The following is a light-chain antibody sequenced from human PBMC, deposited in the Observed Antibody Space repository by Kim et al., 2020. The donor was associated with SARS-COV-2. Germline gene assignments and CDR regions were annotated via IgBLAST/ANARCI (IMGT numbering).Light chain of an antibody. V-gene: IGKV1-39*01. CDR3: QHSLTAPLLT. Sequence: DIQMTQSPSSLAASVGDRVTITCRASQSINAYLNWYQQKPGKAPKLLIYAASTLQSGVPSRFSGSGSGTDFTLTINSLQTEDFATYYCQHSLTAPLLTFGGGTKVDIK. CDR2: AAS. J-gene: IGKJ4*01. CDR1: QSINAY.